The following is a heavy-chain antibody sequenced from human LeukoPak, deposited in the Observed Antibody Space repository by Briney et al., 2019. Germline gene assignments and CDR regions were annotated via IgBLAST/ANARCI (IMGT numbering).Heavy chain of an antibody. V-gene: IGHV3-74*01. CDR2: INTDGSFT. CDR1: GFTFSSYW. Sequence: GGSLRLSCAAFGFTFSSYWMHWVRQAPGKGLVWVSRINTDGSFTNYADSVKGRFTISRDNAKNTLYLQMNSLRAEDTAVYYCARAVNSASKSDYWGQGTLVTVSS. J-gene: IGHJ4*02. D-gene: IGHD2-2*01. CDR3: ARAVNSASKSDY.